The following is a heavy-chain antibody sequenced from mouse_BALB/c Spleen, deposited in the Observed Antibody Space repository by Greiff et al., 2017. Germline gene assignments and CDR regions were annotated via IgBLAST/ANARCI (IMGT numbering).Heavy chain of an antibody. D-gene: IGHD1-1*01. J-gene: IGHJ3*01. CDR1: GFTFSSYA. CDR2: ISSGGST. Sequence: EVQLVESGGGLVKPGGSLKLSCAASGFTFSSYAMSWVRQTPEKRLEWVASISSGGSTYYPDSVKGRFTISRDNARNILYLQMSSLRSEDTAMYYCARGYYGSPWGQGTLVTVSA. CDR3: ARGYYGSP. V-gene: IGHV5-6-5*01.